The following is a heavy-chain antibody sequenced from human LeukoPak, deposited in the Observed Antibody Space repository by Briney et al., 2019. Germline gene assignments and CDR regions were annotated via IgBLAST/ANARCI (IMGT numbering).Heavy chain of an antibody. CDR3: ARGPSIAAAGTGDY. Sequence: GGSLRLSCAASGFTVSSNYMSWVRQAPGKGLEWVSVIYSGGTTYYADSVKGRFTISRDNSKNTLYLQMNSLRAEDTAVYYCARGPSIAAAGTGDYWGQGTLVTVSS. CDR1: GFTVSSNY. V-gene: IGHV3-53*01. J-gene: IGHJ4*02. D-gene: IGHD6-13*01. CDR2: IYSGGTT.